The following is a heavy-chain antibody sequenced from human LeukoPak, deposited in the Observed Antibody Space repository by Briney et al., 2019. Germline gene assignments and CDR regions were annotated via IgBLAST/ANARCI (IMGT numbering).Heavy chain of an antibody. CDR1: GFTFSSYG. CDR2: ISYDGSNK. CDR3: AKLLVVAATGGFDY. D-gene: IGHD2-15*01. V-gene: IGHV3-30*18. Sequence: GGSLRLSCAASGFTFSSYGMHWVRQAPGKGLEWVAVISYDGSNKYYADSVKGRFTISRDNSKNTLYLQMNSLRAEDTAVYYCAKLLVVAATGGFDYWGQGTLVTVSS. J-gene: IGHJ4*02.